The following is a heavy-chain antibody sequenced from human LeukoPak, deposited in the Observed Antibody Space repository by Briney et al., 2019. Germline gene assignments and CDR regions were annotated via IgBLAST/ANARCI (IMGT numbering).Heavy chain of an antibody. Sequence: PGGSLRLSCAASGFTFSSYAMHWVRQAPGKGLEWVAVISYDGSNKYYADSVKGRFTISRDNSKNTLYLQMNSLRAGDTAVYYCARGVYQLLFARRWFDPWGQGTLVTVSS. CDR3: ARGVYQLLFARRWFDP. D-gene: IGHD2-2*01. V-gene: IGHV3-30*04. CDR2: ISYDGSNK. CDR1: GFTFSSYA. J-gene: IGHJ5*02.